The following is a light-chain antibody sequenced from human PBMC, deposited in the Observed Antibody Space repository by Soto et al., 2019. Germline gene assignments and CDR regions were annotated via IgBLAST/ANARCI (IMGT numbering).Light chain of an antibody. J-gene: IGKJ2*01. V-gene: IGKV3-20*01. CDR3: QQYGGSPLYT. Sequence: EIVLTQSPGTLSLSLGERATLSCRASQSIRSDYLAWYQQKPGQAPRLLIYGASYRATGIPDRFVGSGSETDFTLTNSRVEPEDFAVYFCQQYGGSPLYTFGQGTKLG. CDR2: GAS. CDR1: QSIRSDY.